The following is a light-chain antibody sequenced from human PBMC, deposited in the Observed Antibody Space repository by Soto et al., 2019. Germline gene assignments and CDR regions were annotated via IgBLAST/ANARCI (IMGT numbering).Light chain of an antibody. CDR1: QSISSW. Sequence: DIQMTQSPSTLSASLGDRVTITCRASQSISSWLAWYQQKPGKAPKLLIYKASSLESGVPSRFSGSGSGTEFTLTISSLRPDDFATYYCQQYNSYSRTFGQGTKVDIK. CDR3: QQYNSYSRT. J-gene: IGKJ1*01. V-gene: IGKV1-5*03. CDR2: KAS.